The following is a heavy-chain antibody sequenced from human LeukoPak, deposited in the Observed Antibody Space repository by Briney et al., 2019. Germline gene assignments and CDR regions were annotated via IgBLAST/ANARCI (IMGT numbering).Heavy chain of an antibody. D-gene: IGHD4-17*01. CDR1: GFTFSNYG. J-gene: IGHJ4*02. Sequence: GGSLRLPCVASGFTFSNYGMTWARQGPGKGLVWVSRINGDETSTAYADSVKGRFTISRDNAKNTLYLQMNSLRADDTAVYYCVRARTTLPNLFDYWGQGTLVTVSS. CDR2: INGDETST. V-gene: IGHV3-74*01. CDR3: VRARTTLPNLFDY.